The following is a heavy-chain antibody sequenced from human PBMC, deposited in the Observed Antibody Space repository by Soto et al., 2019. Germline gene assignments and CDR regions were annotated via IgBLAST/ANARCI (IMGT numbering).Heavy chain of an antibody. V-gene: IGHV4-38-2*01. D-gene: IGHD2-8*01. CDR2: IFHSGTT. CDR3: ARFRGSCTTGNCAADY. CDR1: GYPISSGFH. Sequence: PSESLSLTCVVSGYPISSGFHWGWIRQPPGMGLEWIGNIFHSGTTCYNPSLKSRVTISVDTSKNQFSMNVNSVTAADTDIYYCARFRGSCTTGNCAADYWGQGTVVTVSS. J-gene: IGHJ4*02.